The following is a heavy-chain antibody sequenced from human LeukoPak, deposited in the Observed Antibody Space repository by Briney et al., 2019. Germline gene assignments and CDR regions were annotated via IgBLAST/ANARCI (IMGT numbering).Heavy chain of an antibody. CDR1: GFTFSSYA. CDR2: ISGSGGST. V-gene: IGHV3-23*01. J-gene: IGHJ5*02. Sequence: PGGSLRLSCAASGFTFSSYAMSWVRQAPGKGLEWVSAISGSGGSTYYADSVKGRFTISRDNSKNTLYLQMNSLRAEDTAVYYCAKDFTMVRGVQTNWFDPWGQGTLVTVSS. D-gene: IGHD3-10*01. CDR3: AKDFTMVRGVQTNWFDP.